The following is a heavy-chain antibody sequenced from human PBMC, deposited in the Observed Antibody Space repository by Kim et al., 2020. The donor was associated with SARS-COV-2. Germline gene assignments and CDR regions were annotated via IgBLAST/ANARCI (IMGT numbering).Heavy chain of an antibody. D-gene: IGHD3-22*01. CDR1: GGSISSYY. CDR3: ARFHYDSSGYYYPTPYYFDY. V-gene: IGHV4-59*13. CDR2: IYYSGST. J-gene: IGHJ4*02. Sequence: SETLSLTCTVSGGSISSYYWSWIRQPPGKGLEWIGYIYYSGSTNYNPSLKSRVTISVDTSKNQFSLKLSSVTAADTAVYYCARFHYDSSGYYYPTPYYFDYWGQGTLVTVSS.